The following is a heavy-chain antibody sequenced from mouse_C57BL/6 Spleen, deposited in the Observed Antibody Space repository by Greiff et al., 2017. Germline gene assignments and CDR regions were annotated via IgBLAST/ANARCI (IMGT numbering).Heavy chain of an antibody. D-gene: IGHD2-5*01. Sequence: EVQRVESGGDLVKPGGSLKLSCAASGFTFSSYGMSWVRQTPDKRLEWVATISSGGSYTYYPDSVKGRFTISRDNAKNTLYLQMSSLKSEDTAMYYCARHSHSNYLAWFAYWGQGTLVTVSA. CDR3: ARHSHSNYLAWFAY. V-gene: IGHV5-6*01. J-gene: IGHJ3*01. CDR2: ISSGGSYT. CDR1: GFTFSSYG.